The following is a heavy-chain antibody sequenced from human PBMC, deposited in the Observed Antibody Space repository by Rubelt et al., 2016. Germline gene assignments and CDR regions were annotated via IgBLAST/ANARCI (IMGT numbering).Heavy chain of an antibody. CDR2: IYYSGST. CDR3: ARHGAGSSPVKI. Sequence: QLQLQESGPGLVKPSETLSLTCTVSGGSISSSSYYWGWIRQPPGKGLEWIGSIYYSGSTNYNPSLKRRGTLSVDKAKNQLSRKVTSWTAADTAGYYCARHGAGSSPVKIWGQGTMVTVSS. CDR1: GGSISSSSYY. D-gene: IGHD3-10*01. J-gene: IGHJ3*02. V-gene: IGHV4-39*01.